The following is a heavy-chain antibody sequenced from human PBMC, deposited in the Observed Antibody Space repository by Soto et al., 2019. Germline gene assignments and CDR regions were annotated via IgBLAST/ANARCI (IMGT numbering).Heavy chain of an antibody. CDR1: GASISSGGYY. V-gene: IGHV4-31*03. D-gene: IGHD6-19*01. Sequence: QVQLQESGPGLVKPSQTLSLTCTVSGASISSGGYYWNWIRQHPGKGLEWIGYIYYSGSTYYNPSLKSRVTISVNTSENEFSLKLSSVTAAETAVYYCARDGRGRGIAVAGRFWYFDLWGRGTLVTVSS. CDR3: ARDGRGRGIAVAGRFWYFDL. J-gene: IGHJ2*01. CDR2: IYYSGST.